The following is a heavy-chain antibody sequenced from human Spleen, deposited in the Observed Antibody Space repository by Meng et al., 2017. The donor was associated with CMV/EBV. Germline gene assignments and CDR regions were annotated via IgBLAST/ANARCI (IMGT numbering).Heavy chain of an antibody. V-gene: IGHV3-23*03. D-gene: IGHD3-16*01. CDR3: AKDIRLSSYYYGMDV. Sequence: ETLSLTCAASGFIVSSNYLSWVRQAPGKGLEWVSVIYSGGSSTYYADSVKGRFTISRDNSKNTLYLQMNSLRAEDTAVYYCAKDIRLSSYYYGMDVWGQGTTVTVSS. J-gene: IGHJ6*02. CDR1: GFIVSSNY. CDR2: IYSGGSST.